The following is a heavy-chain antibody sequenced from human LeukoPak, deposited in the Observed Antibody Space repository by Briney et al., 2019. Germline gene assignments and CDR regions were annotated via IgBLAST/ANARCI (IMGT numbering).Heavy chain of an antibody. D-gene: IGHD1-1*01. V-gene: IGHV6-1*01. J-gene: IGHJ4*02. CDR3: ARSTGPIDY. CDR1: GDSVSSNSAA. Sequence: LTCAISGDSVSSNSAAWNWIRQSPSRGLGWLGRIYYRSKWYTYYAVSVKSRISINRDTSKNQISLQLNSVTPEDTAVYYCARSTGPIDYWGQGTLVTVSS. CDR2: IYYRSKWYT.